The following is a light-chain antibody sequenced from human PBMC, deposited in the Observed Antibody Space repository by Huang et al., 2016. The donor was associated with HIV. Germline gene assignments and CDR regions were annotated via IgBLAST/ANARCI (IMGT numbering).Light chain of an antibody. J-gene: IGKJ2*01. Sequence: EIVMTQSPGTLSVSPGERATLSCRASQSVSTTLAWYQQKPGQAPRLLIYGASTRARGVPGRFSGSGSGTAFTLTISSLQSEDFAVYYCHQYHDWPRTFGQGTGWRSN. CDR1: QSVSTT. CDR2: GAS. V-gene: IGKV3-15*01. CDR3: HQYHDWPRT.